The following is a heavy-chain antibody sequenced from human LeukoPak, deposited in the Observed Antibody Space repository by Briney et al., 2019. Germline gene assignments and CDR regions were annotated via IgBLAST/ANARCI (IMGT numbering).Heavy chain of an antibody. Sequence: PGGSLRLSCAASGFTFSSYGMHWVRQAPGKGLEWVAVIWYDGSNKYYADSVKGRFTISRDNSKNTLYLQMNSLRAEDTAVYYCARDTHLDGDYPPVGLFDYWGQGTLVTVSS. CDR1: GFTFSSYG. J-gene: IGHJ4*02. CDR2: IWYDGSNK. V-gene: IGHV3-33*01. CDR3: ARDTHLDGDYPPVGLFDY. D-gene: IGHD4-17*01.